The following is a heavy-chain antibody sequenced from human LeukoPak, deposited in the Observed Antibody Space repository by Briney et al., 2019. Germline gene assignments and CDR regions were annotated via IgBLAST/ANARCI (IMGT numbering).Heavy chain of an antibody. D-gene: IGHD6-6*01. J-gene: IGHJ5*02. CDR2: ISGSDGST. CDR1: GFTFNSYA. Sequence: GGSLRLSCAASGFTFNSYAMNWVRQAPGKGLEWVSAISGSDGSTYYADSVKGRFTIFRDNSKNTLYLQMNSLRAEDTAVYHCAKGKGYSSSSSDHWGQGTLVTVSS. V-gene: IGHV3-23*01. CDR3: AKGKGYSSSSSDH.